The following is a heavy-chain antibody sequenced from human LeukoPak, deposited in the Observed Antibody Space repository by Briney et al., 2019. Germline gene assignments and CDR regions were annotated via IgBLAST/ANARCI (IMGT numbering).Heavy chain of an antibody. V-gene: IGHV6-1*01. Sequence: SQTLSLTCAISGDSVSSNSAAWNWIRQSPSRGLEWLGRTYYRSKWYNDYAVSVKSRITINPDTSKNQISLRLTSVTAADTAVYYCARRTRYTSSLFTREPHFDYWGQGTLLTVSS. CDR3: ARRTRYTSSLFTREPHFDY. CDR1: GDSVSSNSAA. J-gene: IGHJ4*02. D-gene: IGHD6-13*01. CDR2: TYYRSKWYN.